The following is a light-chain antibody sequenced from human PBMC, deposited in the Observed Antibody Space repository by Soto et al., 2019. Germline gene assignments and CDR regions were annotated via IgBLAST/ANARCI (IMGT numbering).Light chain of an antibody. CDR2: EAS. CDR1: STDFVTYNR. J-gene: IGLJ1*01. CDR3: SLYTSENTYV. V-gene: IGLV2-18*01. Sequence: ALTQPPSVSGSPGQSVTISCTGTSTDFVTYNRVSWYQQPPGTAPKLIVYEASNRPSGVPDRFSGSKSGNTASLTISGLQAADEADYYCSLYTSENTYVFGTGTKVTV.